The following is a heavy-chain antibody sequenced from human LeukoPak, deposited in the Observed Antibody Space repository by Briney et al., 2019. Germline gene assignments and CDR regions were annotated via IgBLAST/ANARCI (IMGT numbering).Heavy chain of an antibody. J-gene: IGHJ6*03. V-gene: IGHV4-39*07. CDR2: ISYSGTT. CDR1: GGSISSRPYS. CDR3: ARDFSSSSTVYYYYYMDV. Sequence: SETLSLTCTVSGGSISSRPYSWGWVRQPPGKGLEWIGTISYSGTTYYSPSLKNRVTISLDTSKNQFSLKLSSVTAADTAIYYCARDFSSSSTVYYYYYMDVWGKGTTVTVSS. D-gene: IGHD6-6*01.